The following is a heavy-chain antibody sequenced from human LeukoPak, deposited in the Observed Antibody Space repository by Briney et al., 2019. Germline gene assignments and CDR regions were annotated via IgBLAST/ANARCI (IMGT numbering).Heavy chain of an antibody. D-gene: IGHD5-12*01. Sequence: ASVKVSCKASGYIFTGYYMHWVRQAPGQGLEWMGWINPNSGGTNYAQNFQGRVTMTRDTSISTAYMELSRLRSDDTAVYYCARDLSWLLDYWGQGTLDTVSS. CDR2: INPNSGGT. CDR3: ARDLSWLLDY. CDR1: GYIFTGYY. J-gene: IGHJ4*02. V-gene: IGHV1-2*02.